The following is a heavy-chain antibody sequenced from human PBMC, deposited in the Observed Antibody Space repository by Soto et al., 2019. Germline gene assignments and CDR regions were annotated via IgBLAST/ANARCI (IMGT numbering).Heavy chain of an antibody. CDR1: RGTFSSNS. Sequence: QVQLVQSGAEVRKPGSSVKVSCKASRGTFSSNSFSWVRQAPGQGFEYMGGIIPTFGAANYAQRFKDRVTFTADESTTTVYMELSSLKPEDTAVYYCATPSIGHDFLFDFWGQGALEIGSS. D-gene: IGHD5-12*01. V-gene: IGHV1-69*01. J-gene: IGHJ4*02. CDR2: IIPTFGAA. CDR3: ATPSIGHDFLFDF.